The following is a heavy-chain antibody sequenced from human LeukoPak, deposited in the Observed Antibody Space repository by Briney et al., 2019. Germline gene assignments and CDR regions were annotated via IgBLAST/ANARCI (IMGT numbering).Heavy chain of an antibody. CDR3: ARHGRDGYNY. Sequence: PSETLSLTCAVYGGSFSGYYWSWIRQPPGKGLEWIGEINHSGSTNYNPSLKGRVTISVDTSKNQFSLKLSSVTAADTAVYYCARHGRDGYNYWGQGTLVTVSS. CDR1: GGSFSGYY. J-gene: IGHJ4*02. V-gene: IGHV4-34*01. D-gene: IGHD5-24*01. CDR2: INHSGST.